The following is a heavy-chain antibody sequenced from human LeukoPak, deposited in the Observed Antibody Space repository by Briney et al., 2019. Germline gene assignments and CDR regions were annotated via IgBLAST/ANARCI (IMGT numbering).Heavy chain of an antibody. Sequence: SETLSLTCAVYGVSFSGYYWSWIRQPPGKGLEWIGEINHSGSTNYNPSLKSRVTISVDTSKNQFSLKLSSVTAADTAVYYCARHRSTTVTTLGNWFDPWGQGTLVTVSS. J-gene: IGHJ5*02. D-gene: IGHD4-11*01. CDR2: INHSGST. CDR1: GVSFSGYY. CDR3: ARHRSTTVTTLGNWFDP. V-gene: IGHV4-34*01.